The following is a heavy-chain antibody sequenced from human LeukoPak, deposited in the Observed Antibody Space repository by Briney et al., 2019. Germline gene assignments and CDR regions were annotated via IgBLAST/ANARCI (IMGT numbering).Heavy chain of an antibody. CDR2: ISSSSSYI. CDR1: GFTFSSYS. V-gene: IGHV3-21*01. CDR3: ARMTTHRDEYYYGMDV. D-gene: IGHD4-11*01. Sequence: GGSLRLSCAASGFTFSSYSMNWVRQAPGKGLEWVSSISSSSSYIYYADSVKGRFTISRDNAKNSLYLQMSSLRAEDTAVYYCARMTTHRDEYYYGMDVWGQGTTVTVSS. J-gene: IGHJ6*02.